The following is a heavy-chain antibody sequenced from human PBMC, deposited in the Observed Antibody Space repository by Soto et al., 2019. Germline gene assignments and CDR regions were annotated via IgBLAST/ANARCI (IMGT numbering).Heavy chain of an antibody. J-gene: IGHJ4*02. Sequence: QVQLVESGGGVVQPGRSLRLSCAASGFTFSSYGMHWVRQAPGKGLEWVAVISYDGSNKYYADSVKGRFTISRDNSKNTLYLKMNSLRAEDTAVYYCARQIVLVPAALGYWGQGTLVTVSS. CDR2: ISYDGSNK. CDR1: GFTFSSYG. D-gene: IGHD2-2*01. CDR3: ARQIVLVPAALGY. V-gene: IGHV3-30*03.